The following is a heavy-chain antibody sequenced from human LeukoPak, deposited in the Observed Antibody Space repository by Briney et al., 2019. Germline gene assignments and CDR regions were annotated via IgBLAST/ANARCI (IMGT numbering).Heavy chain of an antibody. D-gene: IGHD3-10*01. V-gene: IGHV3-21*01. CDR3: ARYKTPMIRGVSAFDI. Sequence: GGSLRLSCAASGFTFSNYYMNWGRQAQGQGLELDSSIGGSSDYLNYADSVKGLFTNSRNHAKNSLYLQVNNLRAEDTAVYYCARYKTPMIRGVSAFDIWGQGTVVTVSS. CDR2: IGGSSDYL. J-gene: IGHJ3*02. CDR1: GFTFSNYY.